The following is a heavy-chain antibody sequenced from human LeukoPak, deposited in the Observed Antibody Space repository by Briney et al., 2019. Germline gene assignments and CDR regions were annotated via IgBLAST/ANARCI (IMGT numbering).Heavy chain of an antibody. V-gene: IGHV1-18*01. D-gene: IGHD3-16*01. CDR3: ARDRVTFGGVMLPEY. J-gene: IGHJ4*02. Sequence: GASVKVSCKASGYTFTNYGLSWVRQAPGQGLEWMGWISAYNGNTNYAQQFQGRVTMTTETSTSTAYMELKRLRSDYAAVYYCARDRVTFGGVMLPEYWGQGTLVTVSS. CDR1: GYTFTNYG. CDR2: ISAYNGNT.